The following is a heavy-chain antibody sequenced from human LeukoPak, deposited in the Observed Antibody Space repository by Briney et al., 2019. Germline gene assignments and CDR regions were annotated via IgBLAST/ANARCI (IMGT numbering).Heavy chain of an antibody. Sequence: SETLSLTCTVSGGSISSYYWSWIRQPAGKGLEWIGRIYTSGSTNYNPSLKSRVTMSVDTSKNQFSLKLSSVTAADAAVYYCARLRTAAGYFDYSGQGTLVTVSP. V-gene: IGHV4-4*07. CDR3: ARLRTAAGYFDY. CDR1: GGSISSYY. J-gene: IGHJ4*02. D-gene: IGHD6-13*01. CDR2: IYTSGST.